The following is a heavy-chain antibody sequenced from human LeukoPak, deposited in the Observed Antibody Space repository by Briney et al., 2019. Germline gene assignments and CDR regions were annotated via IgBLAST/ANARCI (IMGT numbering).Heavy chain of an antibody. J-gene: IGHJ5*02. Sequence: PGGSLRLSCAASGFTFSSYAMSWVRQAPGKGLEWVANIKQDGSEKYYVDSVKGRFTISRDNAKNSLYLQMSSLRADDTAVYYCARDGRGYCGGDCFLSWFDPWGQGTLVTVSS. V-gene: IGHV3-7*01. CDR1: GFTFSSYA. CDR2: IKQDGSEK. CDR3: ARDGRGYCGGDCFLSWFDP. D-gene: IGHD2-21*02.